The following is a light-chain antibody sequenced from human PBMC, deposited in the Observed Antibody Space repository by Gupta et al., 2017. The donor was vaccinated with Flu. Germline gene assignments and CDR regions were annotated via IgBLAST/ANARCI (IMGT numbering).Light chain of an antibody. CDR1: SSNIGSNT. V-gene: IGLV1-44*01. J-gene: IGLJ3*02. Sequence: QAVLTQPPSASGTPGQRVTITCSGTSSNIGSNTVNWYQQLPGTAHKLLIYSSNQRLSGVPDRFSGSKSGTAVSLAISGLQAEDEADYYCVAWDDSVNGWVFGGGTKLTVL. CDR3: VAWDDSVNGWV. CDR2: SSN.